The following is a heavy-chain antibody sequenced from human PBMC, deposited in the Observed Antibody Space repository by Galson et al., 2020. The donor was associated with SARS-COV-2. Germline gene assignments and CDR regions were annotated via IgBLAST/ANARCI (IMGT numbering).Heavy chain of an antibody. D-gene: IGHD1-26*01. Sequence: GGSLRLSCAASGFTFSSYAMSWVRKAPGKGLEWVSPLSGSGGSTYYADSVKGRFTISRDNSKNTLYLQMNSLRAEDTAVYYCAKDLEMATMEWEDYWGQGTLVTVSS. CDR1: GFTFSSYA. CDR2: LSGSGGST. CDR3: AKDLEMATMEWEDY. J-gene: IGHJ4*02. V-gene: IGHV3-23*01.